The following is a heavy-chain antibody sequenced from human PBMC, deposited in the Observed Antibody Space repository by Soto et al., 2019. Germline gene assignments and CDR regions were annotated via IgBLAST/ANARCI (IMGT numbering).Heavy chain of an antibody. CDR2: IWYDGSNK. CDR1: GFTFSRYG. Sequence: PGGSLRLSCAASGFTFSRYGMHWVRQAPGKGLEWVAIIWYDGSNKYYADSVKGRFTISRDNFKNTLYLQMNSLRAEDTAVYYCARGHGDYSYVMDVWGQGTAVTVSS. J-gene: IGHJ6*02. D-gene: IGHD3-3*01. CDR3: ARGHGDYSYVMDV. V-gene: IGHV3-33*01.